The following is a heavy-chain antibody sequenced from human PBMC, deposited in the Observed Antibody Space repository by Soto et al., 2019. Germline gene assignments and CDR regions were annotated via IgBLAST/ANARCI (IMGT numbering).Heavy chain of an antibody. D-gene: IGHD3-22*01. CDR2: LSGSDSNT. J-gene: IGHJ4*02. Sequence: GGSLRLSCVASGITFGSRAVTWVRQAPGKGLEWVSALSGSDSNTYYADSVKGRFTISRDSSKNTLYLQLNSLRAEDTAVYYCARCYYDSSGYFYYFDYWGQGTLVTVSS. V-gene: IGHV3-23*01. CDR3: ARCYYDSSGYFYYFDY. CDR1: GITFGSRA.